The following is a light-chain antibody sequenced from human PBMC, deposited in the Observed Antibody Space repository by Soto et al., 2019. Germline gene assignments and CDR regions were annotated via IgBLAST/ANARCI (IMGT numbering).Light chain of an antibody. Sequence: EIVLTQSPATLSLSPGERATLSCRASQSVSSSYLAWYQQKPGQAPRLLIYDASNRATGIPDRFSGSGSGTDFTLTISRLEPEDFAVYYCQQRSNWPPLTFGGGTKVDIK. J-gene: IGKJ4*01. CDR2: DAS. V-gene: IGKV3D-20*02. CDR3: QQRSNWPPLT. CDR1: QSVSSSY.